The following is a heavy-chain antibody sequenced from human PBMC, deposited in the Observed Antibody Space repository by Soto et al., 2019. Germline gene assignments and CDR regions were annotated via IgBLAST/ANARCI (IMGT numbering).Heavy chain of an antibody. D-gene: IGHD3-16*01. CDR3: VMVDNYVTPTPQDV. CDR2: ISPYTGNT. J-gene: IGHJ6*02. CDR1: GYIFVNYG. Sequence: QVQLVQSGDEVKKPGASVKVSCKASGYIFVNYGIAWVRQAPGQGLEWMGWISPYTGNTHSATTVQGRITMTTDTSTSTAYMDLGSLTSDDTAVYYCVMVDNYVTPTPQDVWGQGTTVTVSS. V-gene: IGHV1-18*01.